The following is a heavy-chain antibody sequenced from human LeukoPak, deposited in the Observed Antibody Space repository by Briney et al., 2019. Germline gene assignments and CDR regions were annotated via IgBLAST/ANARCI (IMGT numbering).Heavy chain of an antibody. CDR3: ARGGAPED. Sequence: SETLSLTCTVSGGSIIDFYWSWIRQPAGKGLEWIGRMHSSGVITYNPSLKSRVTMSLDTSKKQFSLKVTSVTAADTAVYYCARGGAPEDWGQGTLVTVSS. CDR1: GGSIIDFY. V-gene: IGHV4-4*07. CDR2: MHSSGVI. J-gene: IGHJ4*02.